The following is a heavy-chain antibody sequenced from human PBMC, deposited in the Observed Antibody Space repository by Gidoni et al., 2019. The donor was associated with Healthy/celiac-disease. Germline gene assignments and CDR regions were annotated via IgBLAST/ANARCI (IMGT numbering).Heavy chain of an antibody. CDR2: ISGSGGST. D-gene: IGHD3-10*01. V-gene: IGHV3-23*01. CDR3: AKDLYYYGSGDPTFDP. J-gene: IGHJ5*02. Sequence: EVQLLESGGGLVQPGGSLRLSGAASGFTLSSYAMSWVRQAPGKGLEWVSAISGSGGSTYYADSVKGRFTISRDNSKNTLYLQMNSLRAEDTAVYYCAKDLYYYGSGDPTFDPWGQGTLVTVSS. CDR1: GFTLSSYA.